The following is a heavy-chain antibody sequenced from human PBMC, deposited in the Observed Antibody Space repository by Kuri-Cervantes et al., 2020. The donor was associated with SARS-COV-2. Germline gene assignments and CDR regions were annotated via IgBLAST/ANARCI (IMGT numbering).Heavy chain of an antibody. D-gene: IGHD6-13*01. CDR2: IYYSGST. J-gene: IGHJ1*01. CDR3: ARVAAADLKYFQH. Sequence: SETLSLTCTVSGGSISSYYWSWVRQPPGKGLEWIGYIYYSGSTKYNPSLKSRVTISVDTSKNQFSLKLSSVTAADTAVYYCARVAAADLKYFQHWGQGTLVTVSS. CDR1: GGSISSYY. V-gene: IGHV4-59*12.